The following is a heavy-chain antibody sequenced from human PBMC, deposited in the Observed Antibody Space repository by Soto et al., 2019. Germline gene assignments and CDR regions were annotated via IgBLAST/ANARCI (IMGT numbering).Heavy chain of an antibody. V-gene: IGHV3-49*03. CDR3: TRERYSSGWYPFDY. CDR2: IRSKAYGGTT. D-gene: IGHD6-19*01. J-gene: IGHJ4*02. Sequence: PGGSLRLSCTASGFTFGDYAMSWFRQAPGKGLEWVGFIRSKAYGGTTEYAASVKGRFTTSRDDSKSIAYLQMNSLKTEDTAVYYCTRERYSSGWYPFDYWGQGTLVTVSS. CDR1: GFTFGDYA.